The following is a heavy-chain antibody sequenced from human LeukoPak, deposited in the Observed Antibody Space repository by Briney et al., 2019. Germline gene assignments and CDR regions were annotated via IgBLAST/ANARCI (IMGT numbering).Heavy chain of an antibody. CDR1: GFTFSSYD. Sequence: GGSLRLSCAASGFTFSSYDMHWVRQATGIGLERVSAIGTAGDTYYPGSVKGRFTISRENAKNSLYLQMNSLRAEDTAVYYCARASEQWLAIDYWGQGTLVTVSS. J-gene: IGHJ4*02. D-gene: IGHD6-19*01. CDR2: IGTAGDT. CDR3: ARASEQWLAIDY. V-gene: IGHV3-13*01.